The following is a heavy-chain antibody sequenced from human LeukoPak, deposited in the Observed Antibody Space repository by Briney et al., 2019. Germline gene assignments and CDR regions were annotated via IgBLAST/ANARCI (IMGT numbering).Heavy chain of an antibody. CDR1: GFTFSSYA. CDR3: AKNMILDNDNYYFDY. CDR2: ISGSDNST. Sequence: QPGGSLRLSCAASGFTFSSYAMTWVRQAPGKGLVWVSAISGSDNSTYYADSVKGRFTISRDTSKNTLYLQMNSLTAEDTAVYYCAKNMILDNDNYYFDYWGQGTLVTVSS. D-gene: IGHD3-22*01. V-gene: IGHV3-23*01. J-gene: IGHJ4*02.